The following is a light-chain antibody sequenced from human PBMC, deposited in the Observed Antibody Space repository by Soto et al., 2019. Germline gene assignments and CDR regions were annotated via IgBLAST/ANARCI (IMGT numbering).Light chain of an antibody. CDR1: QSVSSN. CDR3: QQYGNSPQT. Sequence: EIVVTQSPATLSVSPGERATLSCRASQSVSSNLAWYQQKPGQAPRLLIYGASTRATGIPDRFSGSGSGTDFTLTIARLEPGDFAVYYCQQYGNSPQTFGQGTKVDIK. V-gene: IGKV3-20*01. J-gene: IGKJ1*01. CDR2: GAS.